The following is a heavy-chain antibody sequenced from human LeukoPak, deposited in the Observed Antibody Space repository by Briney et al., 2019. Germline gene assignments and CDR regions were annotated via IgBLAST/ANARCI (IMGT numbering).Heavy chain of an antibody. CDR1: GGSISGYY. D-gene: IGHD1-20*01. CDR2: IYIGRIYASGST. V-gene: IGHV4-4*07. Sequence: SETLSLTCTVSGGSISGYYWSWIRQPAGRGLEWIGRIYIGRIYASGSTDYNSSLKSRVTVSEDTSKNQFSLKLSSVTAADTAIYYCARGGDNWNDPFDYWGQGTLVTVSS. J-gene: IGHJ4*02. CDR3: ARGGDNWNDPFDY.